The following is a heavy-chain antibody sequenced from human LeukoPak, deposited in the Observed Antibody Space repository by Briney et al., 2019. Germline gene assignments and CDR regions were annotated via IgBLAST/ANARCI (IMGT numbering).Heavy chain of an antibody. CDR1: GYTFTGYY. D-gene: IGHD3-22*01. Sequence: ASVKVSCKASGYTFTGYYMHWVRQAPGQGLEWMGWINPNSGGTNYAQKFQGRVTMTRDTSISTAYMELSGLRSDDTAVYYCARDLYYDSSGYYYYYYYMDVWGKGTTVTVSS. V-gene: IGHV1-2*02. CDR3: ARDLYYDSSGYYYYYYYMDV. J-gene: IGHJ6*03. CDR2: INPNSGGT.